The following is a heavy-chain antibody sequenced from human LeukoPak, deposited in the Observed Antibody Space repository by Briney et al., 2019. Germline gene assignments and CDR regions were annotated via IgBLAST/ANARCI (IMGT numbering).Heavy chain of an antibody. Sequence: SVKVSCKASGGTFSSYAISWVRQAPGQGLEWMGEIIPIFGTANYAQKFQGRVTITADESTSTAYMELSSLRSEDTAVYYCARGVVGDPYRFDYWGRGTLVTVSS. D-gene: IGHD3-10*01. V-gene: IGHV1-69*13. CDR3: ARGVVGDPYRFDY. J-gene: IGHJ4*02. CDR2: IIPIFGTA. CDR1: GGTFSSYA.